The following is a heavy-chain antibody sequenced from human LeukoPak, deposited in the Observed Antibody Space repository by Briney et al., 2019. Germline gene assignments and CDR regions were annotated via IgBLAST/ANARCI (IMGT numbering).Heavy chain of an antibody. V-gene: IGHV4-59*01. CDR3: ARDTLTYYYDSSGYEVYYYYCMDV. Sequence: SETLSLTCTVSGGSISSYYWSWIRQPPGKGLEWIGYIYYSGSTNYNPSLKSRVTISVNTSKNQFSLKLSSVTAADTAVYYCARDTLTYYYDSSGYEVYYYYCMDVGGQGTTVTVSS. CDR2: IYYSGST. CDR1: GGSISSYY. D-gene: IGHD3-22*01. J-gene: IGHJ6*02.